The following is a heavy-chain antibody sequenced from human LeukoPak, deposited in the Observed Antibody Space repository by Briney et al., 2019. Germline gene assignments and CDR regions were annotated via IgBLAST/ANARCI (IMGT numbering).Heavy chain of an antibody. CDR2: ISYDGSNK. D-gene: IGHD4-17*01. V-gene: IGHV3-30*18. J-gene: IGHJ4*02. Sequence: PGGSLRLSCAASGFTFSSYGMHWVRQAPGKGLEWVAVISYDGSNKYYADSVKGRFTIFRDNSKNTLYLQMNSLRAEDTAVYYCAKIIYGDYLDYWGQGTLVTVSS. CDR1: GFTFSSYG. CDR3: AKIIYGDYLDY.